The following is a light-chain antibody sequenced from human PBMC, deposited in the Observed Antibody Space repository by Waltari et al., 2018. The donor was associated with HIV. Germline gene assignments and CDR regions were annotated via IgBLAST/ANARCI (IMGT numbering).Light chain of an antibody. CDR1: SSDIGSFDY. V-gene: IGLV2-14*03. CDR2: VVT. Sequence: SALTQPASVSGSPGQSITISCLGASSDIGSFDYVSWYQQHPDKAPKLMLYVVTYLPSGVSGRFSCSRSGSMASLTISGLQPEDEADYFCCSYSDSGTILFGGGTRVTVL. CDR3: CSYSDSGTIL. J-gene: IGLJ2*01.